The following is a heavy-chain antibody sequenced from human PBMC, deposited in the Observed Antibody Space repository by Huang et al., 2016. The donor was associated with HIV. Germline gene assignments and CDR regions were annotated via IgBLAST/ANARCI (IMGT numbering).Heavy chain of an antibody. J-gene: IGHJ4*02. CDR2: ISNDGTKK. Sequence: QVQLVESGGGVVQPGRSLRLSCAASGFTFSSFAMHWVRQARGKGLEWVAVISNDGTKKHYADSVKGRFTISRDNSKNTLYLQMNSLRGEDTTVYYCARPLGNFDSSGYGYYFAYWGQGALVSVSS. CDR3: ARPLGNFDSSGYGYYFAY. CDR1: GFTFSSFA. V-gene: IGHV3-30-3*01. D-gene: IGHD3-22*01.